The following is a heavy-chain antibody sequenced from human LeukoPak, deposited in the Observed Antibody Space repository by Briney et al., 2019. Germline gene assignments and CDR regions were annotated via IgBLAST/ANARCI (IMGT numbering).Heavy chain of an antibody. J-gene: IGHJ4*02. V-gene: IGHV3-23*01. CDR3: AKESGYSSSCFDC. CDR2: ISGSGGST. CDR1: GFTFSHYG. D-gene: IGHD6-13*01. Sequence: GGTLRLSCAASGFTFSHYGMTWVRQAPGKGLEWVSAISGSGGSTYYAGSVKGRFTISRDNSKNTLYLQMNSLRAEDTAVYYCAKESGYSSSCFDCWGQGTLVTVSS.